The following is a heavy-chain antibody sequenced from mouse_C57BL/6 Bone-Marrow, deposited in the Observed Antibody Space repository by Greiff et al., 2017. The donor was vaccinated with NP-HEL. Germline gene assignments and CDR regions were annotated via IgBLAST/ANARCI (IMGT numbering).Heavy chain of an antibody. J-gene: IGHJ3*01. V-gene: IGHV1-66*01. CDR2: IYPGSGNT. CDR1: GYSFTSYY. D-gene: IGHD1-1*01. CDR3: ARGGGDYYGSSYGWFAY. Sequence: VQLQQSGPELVKPGASVKISCKASGYSFTSYYIHWVKQRPGQGLEWIGWIYPGSGNTKYNEKFKGKATLTADTSSSTAYRQLSRRTSEDSAVDYCARGGGDYYGSSYGWFAYWGQGTLVTVSA.